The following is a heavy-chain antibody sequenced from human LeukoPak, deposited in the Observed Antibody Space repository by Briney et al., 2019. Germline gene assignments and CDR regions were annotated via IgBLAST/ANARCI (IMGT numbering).Heavy chain of an antibody. CDR2: VDWDDDK. V-gene: IGHV2-70*04. CDR1: GFPLSTSGMR. D-gene: IGHD3-22*01. Sequence: SGPTLVNPTQTLTLTCTFSGFPLSTSGMRVSWIRQPPGKALEWLGRVDWDDDKFYSTSLKTRLTISKDTSKNQVVLTMTNMDPVDTATYYCARIPRYDTSAYYLGTGAFDIWGQWTMVTVSS. CDR3: ARIPRYDTSAYYLGTGAFDI. J-gene: IGHJ3*02.